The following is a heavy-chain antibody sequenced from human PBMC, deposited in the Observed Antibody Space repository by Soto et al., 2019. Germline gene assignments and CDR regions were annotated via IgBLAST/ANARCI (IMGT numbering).Heavy chain of an antibody. D-gene: IGHD5-18*01. Sequence: PSETLSLTCTVSGGSVSSGSYYWSWIRQPPGKGLEWIGYIYYSGSTNYNPSLKSRVTISVDTSKNQFSLKLSSVTAADTAVYYCARVLRRGYRYGYGSLLDYWGHGTLVTVSS. CDR3: ARVLRRGYRYGYGSLLDY. J-gene: IGHJ4*01. V-gene: IGHV4-61*01. CDR1: GGSVSSGSYY. CDR2: IYYSGST.